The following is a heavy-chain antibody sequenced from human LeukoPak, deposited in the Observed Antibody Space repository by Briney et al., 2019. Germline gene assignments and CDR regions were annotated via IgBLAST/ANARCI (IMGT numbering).Heavy chain of an antibody. V-gene: IGHV4-30-2*01. CDR3: ARRMTTVTTRFDY. D-gene: IGHD4-11*01. CDR2: IYHSGST. Sequence: SETLSLTCAVSGGSISSGGYSWSWIRQPPGKGLEWIGYIYHSGSTYYNPSLKSRVTISVDRSKNQFSLKLSSVTAADTAVYYCARRMTTVTTRFDYWGQGTLVTVSS. CDR1: GGSISSGGYS. J-gene: IGHJ4*02.